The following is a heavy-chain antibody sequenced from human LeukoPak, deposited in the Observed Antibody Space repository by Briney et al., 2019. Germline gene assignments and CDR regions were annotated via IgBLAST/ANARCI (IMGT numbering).Heavy chain of an antibody. D-gene: IGHD4-17*01. V-gene: IGHV3-74*01. CDR1: GFTFSNYW. CDR3: AREHYGLDC. CDR2: IYNDGSST. Sequence: GGSLRLSCAASGFTFSNYWMHWVRQAPGKGLVWVSRIYNDGSSTSYADTVKGRFTISRDNAKSTLYLQMNSLRAEDTAVYYCAREHYGLDCWGQGTLVTVSS. J-gene: IGHJ4*02.